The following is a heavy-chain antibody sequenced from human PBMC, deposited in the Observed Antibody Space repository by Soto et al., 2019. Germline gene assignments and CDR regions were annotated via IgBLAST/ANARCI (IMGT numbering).Heavy chain of an antibody. D-gene: IGHD2-2*01. CDR2: IITIFGTA. CDR3: ARDSQLINVVVPAATHGMDV. CDR1: GGTFSSYA. Sequence: QVQLVQSGAEVKKPGSSVKVSCKASGGTFSSYAISWVRQAPGQGLEWMGGIITIFGTANYAQKFQGRVTITADESTSTAYMELSSLRSEDTAVYYCARDSQLINVVVPAATHGMDVWGQGTTVTVSS. J-gene: IGHJ6*02. V-gene: IGHV1-69*01.